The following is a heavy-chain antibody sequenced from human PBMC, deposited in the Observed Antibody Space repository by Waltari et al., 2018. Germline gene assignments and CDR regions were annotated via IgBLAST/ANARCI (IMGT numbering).Heavy chain of an antibody. Sequence: QVQLQESGPGLVKPSQTLSLTCTVSGGYISSGSYYWSWIRQPAGKGLEWIGRIYTSGSTNYNPSLKSRVTISVDTSKNQFSLKLSSVTAADTAVYYCARVGGYRRGAFDIWGQGTMVTVSS. V-gene: IGHV4-61*02. CDR2: IYTSGST. J-gene: IGHJ3*02. CDR1: GGYISSGSYY. D-gene: IGHD1-26*01. CDR3: ARVGGYRRGAFDI.